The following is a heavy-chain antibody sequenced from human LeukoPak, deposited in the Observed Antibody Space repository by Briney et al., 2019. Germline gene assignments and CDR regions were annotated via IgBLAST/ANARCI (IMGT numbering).Heavy chain of an antibody. CDR1: GGSISSSSYY. CDR3: ASRPHLYCSGGSCYSPYYYYGMDV. CDR2: IYYSGST. V-gene: IGHV4-39*01. D-gene: IGHD2-15*01. Sequence: PSETLSLTCTVSGGSISSSSYYWGWIRQPPGKGLEWIGSIYYSGSTYYNPSLKSRVTISVDTSKNQFSLKLSSVTAADTAVYYCASRPHLYCSGGSCYSPYYYYGMDVWGQGTTVTVSS. J-gene: IGHJ6*02.